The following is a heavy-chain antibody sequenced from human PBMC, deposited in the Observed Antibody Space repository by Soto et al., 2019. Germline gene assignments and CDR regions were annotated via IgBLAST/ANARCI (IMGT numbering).Heavy chain of an antibody. V-gene: IGHV1-18*01. CDR2: IGVYNGNT. CDR1: GYSFTTYG. CDR3: ARDSGSYYEIDY. D-gene: IGHD1-26*01. Sequence: QVQLVQSGAEVKKPGASVKVSCTASGYSFTTYGITWVRQAPGQGLEWMGWIGVYNGNTRYAEKFQGRVTMTTDIPATTVDMELKSLRSDDTAVFYCARDSGSYYEIDYCGQGALVTVSS. J-gene: IGHJ4*02.